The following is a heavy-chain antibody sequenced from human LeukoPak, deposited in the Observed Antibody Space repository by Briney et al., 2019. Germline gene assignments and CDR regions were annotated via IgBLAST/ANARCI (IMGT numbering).Heavy chain of an antibody. Sequence: SETLSLTCTVSGASISSGGYYWSWIRQPAGKGLEWIGYIYHSGSTYYNPSLKSRVTISVDRSKIQFSLKLSSVTAADTAVYYCARGRVPAATRFDPWGQGTLVTVSS. V-gene: IGHV4-30-2*01. D-gene: IGHD2-2*01. CDR1: GASISSGGYY. J-gene: IGHJ5*02. CDR2: IYHSGST. CDR3: ARGRVPAATRFDP.